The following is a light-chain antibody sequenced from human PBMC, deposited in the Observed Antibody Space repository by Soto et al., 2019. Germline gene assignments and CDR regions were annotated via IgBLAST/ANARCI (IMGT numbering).Light chain of an antibody. J-gene: IGLJ1*01. Sequence: QSALTQPASVSGSPGQSITISCTGTSFDVGGYTYVSWYQHHPGKAPKLIIYEVTSRPSGVSNRFSGSKSGNTASLTISGLQAGDEADYYCSSYRRGDAAFVFGTGTKLTVL. CDR1: SFDVGGYTY. V-gene: IGLV2-14*01. CDR2: EVT. CDR3: SSYRRGDAAFV.